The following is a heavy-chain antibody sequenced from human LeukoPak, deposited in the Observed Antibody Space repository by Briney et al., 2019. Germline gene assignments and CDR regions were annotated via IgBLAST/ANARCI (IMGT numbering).Heavy chain of an antibody. CDR3: ARARTGRDAFDI. D-gene: IGHD3-10*01. Sequence: GGSLRLSCAASGFTFSSYAMSWVRQAPGKGLEWVSAISGSGGSTYYADSVKGRFTISRDNAKNALYLQMNSLRADDTAIYYCARARTGRDAFDIWGQGTTVTVSS. CDR1: GFTFSSYA. J-gene: IGHJ3*02. CDR2: ISGSGGST. V-gene: IGHV3-23*01.